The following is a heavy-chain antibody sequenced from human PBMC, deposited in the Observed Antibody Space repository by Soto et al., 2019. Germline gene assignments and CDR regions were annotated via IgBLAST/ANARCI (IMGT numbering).Heavy chain of an antibody. V-gene: IGHV4-31*03. J-gene: IGHJ4*02. Sequence: TSETLSLTCTVSGGSISSGGYYWSWIRQHPGKGLEWIGYIYYSGSTYYNPSLKSRVTISVDASKNQFSLKLSSVTAADTAVYYCASDGITLFDYWGQGTLVTVSS. CDR3: ASDGITLFDY. CDR2: IYYSGST. CDR1: GGSISSGGYY. D-gene: IGHD3-16*01.